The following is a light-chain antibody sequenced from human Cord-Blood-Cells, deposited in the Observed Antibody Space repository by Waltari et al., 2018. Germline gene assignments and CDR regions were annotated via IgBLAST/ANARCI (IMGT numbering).Light chain of an antibody. Sequence: EIVLTQSPGTLSLSQGERATLSCRASQSVSSSYLAWYQQKPGQAPRLLIYGASSRATGIPDRFSGSGSGTDFTHTISRLEPEDFAVYYCQQYGSSTGLTFGGGTKVEIK. CDR3: QQYGSSTGLT. J-gene: IGKJ4*01. CDR1: QSVSSSY. CDR2: GAS. V-gene: IGKV3-20*01.